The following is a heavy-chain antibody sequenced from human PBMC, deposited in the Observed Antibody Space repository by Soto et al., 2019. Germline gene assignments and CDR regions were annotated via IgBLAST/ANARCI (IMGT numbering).Heavy chain of an antibody. J-gene: IGHJ6*02. Sequence: SVKVSCKASGGTFSSYAISWVRQAPGQGLEWMGGIIPIFGTANYAQKFQGRVTITADESTSTAHMELSSLRSEDTAVYYCARAGPAGFNYYYYGMDVWGQGTTVTVSS. CDR1: GGTFSSYA. D-gene: IGHD6-19*01. CDR2: IIPIFGTA. CDR3: ARAGPAGFNYYYYGMDV. V-gene: IGHV1-69*13.